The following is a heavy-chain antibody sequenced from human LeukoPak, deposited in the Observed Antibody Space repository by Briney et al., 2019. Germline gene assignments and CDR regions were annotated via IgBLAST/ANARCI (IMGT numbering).Heavy chain of an antibody. CDR3: ARLSSLWFGESSSWGLDY. CDR2: IYYSGST. CDR1: GGSISSSSYY. D-gene: IGHD3-10*01. J-gene: IGHJ4*02. Sequence: PSETLSLTCTVSGGSISSSSYYWGWIRQPPGKGLEWIGSIYYSGSTYYNPSLKSRVTISVDTSKNQFSLKLSSVTAADTAVYYCARLSSLWFGESSSWGLDYWGQGALVTVSS. V-gene: IGHV4-39*01.